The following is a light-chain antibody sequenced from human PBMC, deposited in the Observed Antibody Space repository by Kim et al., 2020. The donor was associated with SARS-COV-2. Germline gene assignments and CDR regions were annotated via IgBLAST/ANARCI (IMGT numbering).Light chain of an antibody. V-gene: IGKV3-11*01. CDR1: QTVRTS. CDR2: DTS. CDR3: QQRANWL. Sequence: EIVLTQSPATLSLSPGERATLSCRASQTVRTSVAWYQQKPGQAPRLLIYDTSNRATGIPAKFSGSGSGTDFTLTISSLEPADSAVYYCQQRANWLFGQGTKLEI. J-gene: IGKJ2*01.